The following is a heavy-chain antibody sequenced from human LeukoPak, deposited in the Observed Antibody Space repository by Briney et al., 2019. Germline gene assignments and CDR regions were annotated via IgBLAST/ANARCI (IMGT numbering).Heavy chain of an antibody. CDR1: RFTFSSYA. J-gene: IGHJ3*02. CDR2: ISGSGGST. V-gene: IGHV3-23*01. Sequence: GGSLRLSCAASRFTFSSYAMSWVRQAPGKGLEWVSVISGSGGSTYYADSVKGRFTISRDNSKNTLYLQMNSLRVEDTAVYYCASPGTTGTYDAFDIWGQGTMVTVSS. D-gene: IGHD1-1*01. CDR3: ASPGTTGTYDAFDI.